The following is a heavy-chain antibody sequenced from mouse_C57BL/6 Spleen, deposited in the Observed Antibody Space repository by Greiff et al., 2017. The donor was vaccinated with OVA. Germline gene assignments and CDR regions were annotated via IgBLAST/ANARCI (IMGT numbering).Heavy chain of an antibody. CDR3: ARGDDGSLYFDY. Sequence: EVQLQQSGPELVKPGASVKISSKASGYTFTDYYMNWVKQSHGKSLEWIGDINPNNGGTSYNQKFKGKATLTVDKSSSTAYMELRSLTSEDSAVYYCARGDDGSLYFDYWGQGTTLTVSS. CDR1: GYTFTDYY. J-gene: IGHJ2*01. D-gene: IGHD2-3*01. CDR2: INPNNGGT. V-gene: IGHV1-26*01.